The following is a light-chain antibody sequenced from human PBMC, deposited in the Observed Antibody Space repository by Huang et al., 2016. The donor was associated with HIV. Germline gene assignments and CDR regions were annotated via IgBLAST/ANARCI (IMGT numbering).Light chain of an antibody. J-gene: IGKJ1*01. V-gene: IGKV1-17*03. Sequence: DIQLTQSPSAMSASVGDRVSITCRASQGIANYLAWFQQKPGGAPKRRIYAASSLQSGVPSRFSGSGSGTKFTLTISRLQPGDFATYYCLQHHGYPRTFGQGTKV. CDR2: AAS. CDR1: QGIANY. CDR3: LQHHGYPRT.